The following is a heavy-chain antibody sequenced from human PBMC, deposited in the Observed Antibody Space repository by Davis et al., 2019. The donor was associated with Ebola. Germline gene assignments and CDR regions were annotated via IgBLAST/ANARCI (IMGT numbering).Heavy chain of an antibody. Sequence: SVKVSCKASGGTFTSYAISWVRQAPGQGLEWMGGIIPIFGTANYAQKFQGRVTITADKSTSTAYMELSSLRSEDTAVYYCARAKEFGYYGMDVWGQGTTVTVSS. CDR2: IIPIFGTA. V-gene: IGHV1-69*06. J-gene: IGHJ6*02. CDR3: ARAKEFGYYGMDV. D-gene: IGHD3-10*01. CDR1: GGTFTSYA.